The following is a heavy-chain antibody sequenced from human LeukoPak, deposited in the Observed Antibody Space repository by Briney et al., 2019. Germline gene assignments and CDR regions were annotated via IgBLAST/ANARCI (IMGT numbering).Heavy chain of an antibody. V-gene: IGHV4-38-2*02. D-gene: IGHD6-19*01. CDR1: GYSISSGYY. CDR2: IYHSGST. J-gene: IGHJ4*02. Sequence: PSETLSLTCTVSGYSISSGYYWGWIRQPPGKGLEWIGSIYHSGSTYYNPSLKSRVTISVDTSKNQFSLKLSSVTAADTAVYYCARGGSSGWYRNDYWGQGTLVTVSS. CDR3: ARGGSSGWYRNDY.